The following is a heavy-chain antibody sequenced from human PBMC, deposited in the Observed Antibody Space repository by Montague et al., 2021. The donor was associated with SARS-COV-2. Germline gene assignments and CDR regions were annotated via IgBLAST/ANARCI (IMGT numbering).Heavy chain of an antibody. Sequence: SLRLSCAASGFTFSSYAMSWVRQAPGKGLEWVSEISGSGGSTYYADSVKGRFTISRDNSKNTLYLQMNSLRAEDTAVYYCAKKRGTVLTTFDYWGQGTLVTVSS. CDR2: ISGSGGST. CDR1: GFTFSSYA. V-gene: IGHV3-23*01. D-gene: IGHD4-23*01. CDR3: AKKRGTVLTTFDY. J-gene: IGHJ4*02.